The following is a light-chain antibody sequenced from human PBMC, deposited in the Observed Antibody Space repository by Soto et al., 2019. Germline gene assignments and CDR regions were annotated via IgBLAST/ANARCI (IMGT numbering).Light chain of an antibody. Sequence: EIVMTQSPATLSVSPGERATLSCRASQTVGINVVWYQQKPGQAPRLLIPGASTRVAGIPARFSGSGSGTEFTLTISNLQSEDFVTYYCQQYNDWPLTFGGGTKVDIK. V-gene: IGKV3-15*01. J-gene: IGKJ4*01. CDR2: GAS. CDR1: QTVGIN. CDR3: QQYNDWPLT.